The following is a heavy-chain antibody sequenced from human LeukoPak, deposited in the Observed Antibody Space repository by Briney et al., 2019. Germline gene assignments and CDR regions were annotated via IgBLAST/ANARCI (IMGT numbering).Heavy chain of an antibody. Sequence: PGGSLRLSCAASGFTFSSYWMSWVRQAPGKGLEWVANIKQDGSEKYYVDSVKGRFTISRDNAKNSLYLQMNSLRAEDTAVYYCARDLYYYDSSGYSPPGYWGQGTLVTVSS. CDR2: IKQDGSEK. CDR1: GFTFSSYW. D-gene: IGHD3-22*01. J-gene: IGHJ4*02. V-gene: IGHV3-7*01. CDR3: ARDLYYYDSSGYSPPGY.